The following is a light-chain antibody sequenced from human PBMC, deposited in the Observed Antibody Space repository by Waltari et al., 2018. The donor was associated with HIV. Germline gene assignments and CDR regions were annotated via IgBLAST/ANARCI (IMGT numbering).Light chain of an antibody. CDR2: AAS. V-gene: IGKV1-39*01. Sequence: DIQMTQSPSSLSASVGDRVTLTCRASQSIATNLNWYQQKPGKAPTVLIYAASSLQSGVPSRFSGSASGTDFTLTINDLQAEDFATYFCQQSYRTPPTFGQGTKVEMK. CDR3: QQSYRTPPT. J-gene: IGKJ1*01. CDR1: QSIATN.